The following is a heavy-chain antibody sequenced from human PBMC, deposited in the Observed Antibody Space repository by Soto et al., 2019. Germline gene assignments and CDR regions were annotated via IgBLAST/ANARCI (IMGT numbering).Heavy chain of an antibody. CDR2: ITNKADSYAT. Sequence: EVQLVESGGGLVQPGGSLRLSCAASGFTFSDHYMDWVRQAPGKGLKWVGRITNKADSYATEYAASVKGRFTISRDDSKNSLYLQMNSLKIEDTAVYYCTRRYCSGGTCCSGIDWGQGTLVTVSS. J-gene: IGHJ4*02. CDR3: TRRYCSGGTCCSGID. D-gene: IGHD2-15*01. V-gene: IGHV3-72*01. CDR1: GFTFSDHY.